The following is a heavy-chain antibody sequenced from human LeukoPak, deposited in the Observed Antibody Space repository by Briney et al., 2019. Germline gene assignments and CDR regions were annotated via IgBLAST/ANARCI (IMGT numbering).Heavy chain of an antibody. CDR3: ARQPVTTPLYYYYYMDV. CDR2: IYYSGTT. CDR1: GGSLSSYY. Sequence: SETPSLTCTVSGGSLSSYYWSWIRQAPGNGLQWVGSIYYSGTTKYNPSLMGRVSISVDTSKNQFSLRLSSVAAADTAVYYCARQPVTTPLYYYYYMDVWGKGTTVTVSS. V-gene: IGHV4-59*08. J-gene: IGHJ6*03. D-gene: IGHD4-11*01.